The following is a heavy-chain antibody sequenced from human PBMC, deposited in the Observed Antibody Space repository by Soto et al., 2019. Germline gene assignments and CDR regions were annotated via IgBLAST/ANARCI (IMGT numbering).Heavy chain of an antibody. V-gene: IGHV5-51*01. D-gene: IGHD6-13*01. Sequence: GESLKIACKGSGYSFTSYWIGWGRQMPGKGRGWMGIIYPGDSDTRYSPSLKAQVTISAETSLSTAYLPWRSLKASDTAIYYCPRVAAAGEEWGQGTLDTVSS. J-gene: IGHJ4*02. CDR2: IYPGDSDT. CDR3: PRVAAAGEE. CDR1: GYSFTSYW.